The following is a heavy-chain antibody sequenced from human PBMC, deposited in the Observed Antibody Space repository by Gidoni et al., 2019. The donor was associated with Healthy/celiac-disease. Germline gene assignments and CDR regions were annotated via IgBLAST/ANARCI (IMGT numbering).Heavy chain of an antibody. J-gene: IGHJ4*02. Sequence: VQLVESGGGVVQPGRSLRLSCAASGFTFSSYAMHWVRQAPGKGLEWVAVIAYDGSNKYYADAVKGRFTISRDNSKNTLYLQMNSLRAEDTAVYYCARGRRDGYNGNSMYYFDDWGQGTLVTVSS. CDR2: IAYDGSNK. D-gene: IGHD5-12*01. CDR3: ARGRRDGYNGNSMYYFDD. CDR1: GFTFSSYA. V-gene: IGHV3-30-3*01.